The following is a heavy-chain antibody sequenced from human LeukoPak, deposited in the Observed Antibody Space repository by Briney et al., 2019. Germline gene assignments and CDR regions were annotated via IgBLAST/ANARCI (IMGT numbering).Heavy chain of an antibody. CDR1: GGSFSGYY. CDR3: AGGPYSSGSYSGDFDY. J-gene: IGHJ4*02. D-gene: IGHD1-26*01. CDR2: INHSGST. V-gene: IGHV4-34*01. Sequence: SETLSLTCAVYGGSFSGYYWSWIRQPPGKGLEWIGEINHSGSTNYNPSLKSRVTISVDTSKNQFSLKLSSVTAADTAVYYCAGGPYSSGSYSGDFDYWGQGTLVTVSS.